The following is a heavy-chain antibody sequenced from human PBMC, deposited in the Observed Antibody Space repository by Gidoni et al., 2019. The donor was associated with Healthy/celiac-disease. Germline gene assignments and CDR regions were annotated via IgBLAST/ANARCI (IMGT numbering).Heavy chain of an antibody. CDR2: ISGSGGST. D-gene: IGHD3-10*01. CDR1: GFTFSSYA. J-gene: IGHJ4*02. Sequence: EVQLLESGGGLVQPGGSLRLSCAASGFTFSSYAMSWVRQAPGKGLEWVSAISGSGGSTYYADSVKGRFTISRDNSKNTLYLQMNSLRAEDTAVYYCAKAIMVQGVIITPVFDYWGQGTLVTVSS. V-gene: IGHV3-23*01. CDR3: AKAIMVQGVIITPVFDY.